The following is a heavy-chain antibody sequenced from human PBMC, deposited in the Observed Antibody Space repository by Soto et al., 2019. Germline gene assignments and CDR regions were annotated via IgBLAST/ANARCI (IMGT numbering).Heavy chain of an antibody. CDR3: ARDADFWSGPDY. CDR1: GYTFTSYY. J-gene: IGHJ4*02. V-gene: IGHV1-46*01. D-gene: IGHD3-3*01. CDR2: INPGGGST. Sequence: ASVKVSCKASGYTFTSYYVHWVRQAPGQGLEWMGMINPGGGSTSYAQKFQGRVTMTRDTSTSTVYMELSSLRSEDTAVYFCARDADFWSGPDYWGQGTLVTVS.